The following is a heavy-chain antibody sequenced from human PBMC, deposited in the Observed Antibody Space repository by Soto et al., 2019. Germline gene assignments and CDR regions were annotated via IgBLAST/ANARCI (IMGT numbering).Heavy chain of an antibody. CDR1: GFTFSSYG. Sequence: GGSLRLSCAASGFTFSSYGMHWVRQAPGKGLEWVAVIWYDGSNKYYADSVKGRFTISRDNSKNTLYLQMNSLRAEDTAVYYCARDEYYYDSSGSSAGPVFDYWGQGTLVTVSS. CDR3: ARDEYYYDSSGSSAGPVFDY. V-gene: IGHV3-33*01. D-gene: IGHD3-22*01. J-gene: IGHJ4*02. CDR2: IWYDGSNK.